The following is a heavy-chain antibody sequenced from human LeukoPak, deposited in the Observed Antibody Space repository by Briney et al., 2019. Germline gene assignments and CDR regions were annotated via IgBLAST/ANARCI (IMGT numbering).Heavy chain of an antibody. V-gene: IGHV3-7*01. D-gene: IGHD2-2*02. CDR3: ARIPTPRYYYYGMDV. J-gene: IGHJ6*02. Sequence: GGSLRLSCAASGFTFSSYWVSWVRQAPGKGLEWVANIKQDGSEKYYVDSVKGRFTISRDNAKNPLYLQMNSLRAEDTAVYYCARIPTPRYYYYGMDVWGQGTTVTVSS. CDR2: IKQDGSEK. CDR1: GFTFSSYW.